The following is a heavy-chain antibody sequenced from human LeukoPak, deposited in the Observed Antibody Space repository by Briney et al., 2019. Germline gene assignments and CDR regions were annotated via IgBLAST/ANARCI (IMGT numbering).Heavy chain of an antibody. V-gene: IGHV3-48*01. Sequence: GGSLRLSCAASAFTFSDYSMNWVRQAPGKGLEWVSYISGRSSTIYYADSVKGRFTISRDSAKSSMYLQMNSLRAEDTAVYYCARDRLKSGSYYFDYWGQGTLVTVSS. CDR1: AFTFSDYS. CDR2: ISGRSSTI. J-gene: IGHJ4*02. CDR3: ARDRLKSGSYYFDY. D-gene: IGHD1-26*01.